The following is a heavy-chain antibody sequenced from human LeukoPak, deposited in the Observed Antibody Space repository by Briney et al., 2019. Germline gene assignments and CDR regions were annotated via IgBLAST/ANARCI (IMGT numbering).Heavy chain of an antibody. Sequence: SETLSLTCAVYGGSFSGYYWSWIRQPPGKGLEWIGEINHSGSTNYNPSPKSRVTISVDTSKNQFSLKLSSVTAADTAVYYCARGGGYSYGPNHFDYWGQGTLVTVSS. CDR1: GGSFSGYY. D-gene: IGHD5-18*01. J-gene: IGHJ4*02. CDR2: INHSGST. V-gene: IGHV4-34*01. CDR3: ARGGGYSYGPNHFDY.